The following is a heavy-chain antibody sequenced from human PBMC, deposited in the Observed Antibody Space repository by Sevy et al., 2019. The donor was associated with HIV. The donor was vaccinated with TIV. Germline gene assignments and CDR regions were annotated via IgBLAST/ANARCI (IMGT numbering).Heavy chain of an antibody. J-gene: IGHJ4*02. V-gene: IGHV3-33*01. CDR2: IWSDGSNK. CDR1: GFTFSDYG. Sequence: GGSLRLSCAASGFTFSDYGMHWVRQAPGKGLEWVAVIWSDGSNKYYGDSVTGRFTISRDSSKNTLFLQMNSLRVDDTAVYYCAREERSGTTTSFDYWGQGALVTVSS. CDR3: AREERSGTTTSFDY. D-gene: IGHD1-7*01.